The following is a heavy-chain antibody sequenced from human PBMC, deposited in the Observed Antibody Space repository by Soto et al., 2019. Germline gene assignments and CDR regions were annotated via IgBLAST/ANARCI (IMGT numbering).Heavy chain of an antibody. CDR1: GYTFTSYG. J-gene: IGHJ5*02. CDR2: ISAYNGNT. CDR3: ARDQKHYDILTGYFVDWFDP. Sequence: QVQLVQSGAEVKKPGASVKVSCKASGYTFTSYGISWVRQAPGQGLEWMGWISAYNGNTNYAQKLQGRVTMTTDTSTSTAYMELRSLRADDTAVYDCARDQKHYDILTGYFVDWFDPWGQGTLVTVSS. V-gene: IGHV1-18*01. D-gene: IGHD3-9*01.